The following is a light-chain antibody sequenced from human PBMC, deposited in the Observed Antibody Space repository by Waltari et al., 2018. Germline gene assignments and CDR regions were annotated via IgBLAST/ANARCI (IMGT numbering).Light chain of an antibody. CDR1: NSDVGRYNL. Sequence: QSALTQPASVSGSPGQSITLPCTGTNSDVGRYNLVSWYQQPPGKAPKLIIFEGYKRPQGVSNRFSGSKSGRTASLTISGHQAEYEADYYYCPYAGSSIFDVFGSGTTVTVL. CDR3: CPYAGSSIFDV. J-gene: IGLJ1*01. V-gene: IGLV2-23*03. CDR2: EGY.